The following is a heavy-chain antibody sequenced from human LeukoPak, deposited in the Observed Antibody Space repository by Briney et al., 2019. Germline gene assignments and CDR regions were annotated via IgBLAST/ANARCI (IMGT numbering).Heavy chain of an antibody. D-gene: IGHD2/OR15-2a*01. CDR2: IKSKAYGGTT. V-gene: IGHV3-15*07. Sequence: GGSLRLSCAASGFTFSNAWMNWVRQAPGKGLEWVGRIKSKAYGGTTDYAAPVKGRFTISRDDSKNTLYLQMNSLKTEDTAVYSCTPDYGRRIFSYYNYGMDVWAKGPRSSSP. CDR3: TPDYGRRIFSYYNYGMDV. J-gene: IGHJ6*02. CDR1: GFTFSNAW.